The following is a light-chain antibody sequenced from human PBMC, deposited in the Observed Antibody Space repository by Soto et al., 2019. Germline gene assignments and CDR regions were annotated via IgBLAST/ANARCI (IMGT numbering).Light chain of an antibody. CDR1: QSVLYSSNNKNY. CDR2: WAS. J-gene: IGKJ4*01. Sequence: DIVMTQSPDSLAVSLGERATINCKSSQSVLYSSNNKNYLAWYQQKPGQPPKLLIYWASTRESGVPDRFSGSGSGTDFTLTISSLQPKDVAVYHCQQYYTTPFTFGGGTKVEIK. CDR3: QQYYTTPFT. V-gene: IGKV4-1*01.